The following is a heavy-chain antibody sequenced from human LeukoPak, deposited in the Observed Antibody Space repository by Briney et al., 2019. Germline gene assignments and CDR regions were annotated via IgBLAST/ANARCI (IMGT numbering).Heavy chain of an antibody. CDR3: ARAQVGYNWFDP. Sequence: PGGSLRLSCAASGFAFSNSNMNWVRQAPGKGLEWVSTISRSSNYISYADSVRGRFTISKDNAKNSLYLQMDSLRAEDTAVYYCARAQVGYNWFDPWGQGTLVTVSS. J-gene: IGHJ5*02. D-gene: IGHD1-26*01. V-gene: IGHV3-21*01. CDR1: GFAFSNSN. CDR2: ISRSSNYI.